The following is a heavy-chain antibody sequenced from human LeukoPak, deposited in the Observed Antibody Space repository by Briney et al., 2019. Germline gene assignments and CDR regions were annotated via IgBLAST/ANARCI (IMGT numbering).Heavy chain of an antibody. CDR1: GFTFSNYA. CDR2: ISGSGRDT. J-gene: IGHJ4*02. D-gene: IGHD2-2*01. Sequence: PGGSLRLSCAASGFTFSNYAMTWVRQAPGKGLEWVSAISGSGRDTYYTDSVKGRFTISRDNSENTLYLQMHSLRAEDTAVYYCAKAGAVCSSTSCYADYWGQGTLVTVSS. CDR3: AKAGAVCSSTSCYADY. V-gene: IGHV3-23*01.